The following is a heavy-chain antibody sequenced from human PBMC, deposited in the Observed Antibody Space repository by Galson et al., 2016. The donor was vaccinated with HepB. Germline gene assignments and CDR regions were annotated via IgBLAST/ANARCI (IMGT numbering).Heavy chain of an antibody. CDR2: IYHGGNDK. CDR3: ARFPSPFSHGGLVDY. V-gene: IGHV3-33*01. D-gene: IGHD3-16*01. Sequence: SLRLSCAASGFAFGTYGMHWVRQTPGKGLEWVAGIYHGGNDKFYGDSVKGRFTISRDNSESKVFLHMSSLRPEDAAIYYCARFPSPFSHGGLVDYWGQGTLVTVAS. J-gene: IGHJ4*02. CDR1: GFAFGTYG.